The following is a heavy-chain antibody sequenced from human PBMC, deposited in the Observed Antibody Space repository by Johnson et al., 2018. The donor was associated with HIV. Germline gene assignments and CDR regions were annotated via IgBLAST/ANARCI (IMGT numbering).Heavy chain of an antibody. CDR1: GFTFGTYW. CDR2: IKQDGSEK. D-gene: IGHD6-13*01. CDR3: ARDGVYSSPWDAFDI. J-gene: IGHJ3*02. V-gene: IGHV3-7*05. Sequence: VQLVESGGGLVQPGGSLRLSCAASGFTFGTYWMRWVRQTPGKGLEWVANIKQDGSEKDYVDSVKGRFTISRDNAKNSLYLQIDSLRAEDTAVYYCARDGVYSSPWDAFDIWGQGTMVTVSS.